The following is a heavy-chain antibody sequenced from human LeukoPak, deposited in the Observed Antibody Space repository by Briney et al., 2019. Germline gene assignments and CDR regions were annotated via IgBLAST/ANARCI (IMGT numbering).Heavy chain of an antibody. D-gene: IGHD6-19*01. CDR1: GYTFTGYY. CDR2: INPNSGGT. CDR3: ARGSPSSSGWYGDY. J-gene: IGHJ4*02. Sequence: GASVTVSCTASGYTFTGYYMHWVRQAPGQGLEWMGWINPNSGGTNYAQKFQGRVTMTRDTSISTAYMELSRLRSDDTAVYYCARGSPSSSGWYGDYWGQGTLVTVSS. V-gene: IGHV1-2*02.